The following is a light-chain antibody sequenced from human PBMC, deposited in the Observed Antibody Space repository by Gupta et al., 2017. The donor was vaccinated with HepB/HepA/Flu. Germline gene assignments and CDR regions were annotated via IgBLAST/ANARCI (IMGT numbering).Light chain of an antibody. CDR1: RPNNGKNT. CDR3: AALDDSLWV. J-gene: IGLJ3*02. Sequence: QSLLTQPPSASGPPGQRVIITCSGRRPNNGKNTVTWYQQPPGTAPKLLIYSDNQRPSGVPDRFSGSRSGTSAALAISGLQSQDEADYYCAALDDSLWVFGGGTKLTVL. CDR2: SDN. V-gene: IGLV1-44*01.